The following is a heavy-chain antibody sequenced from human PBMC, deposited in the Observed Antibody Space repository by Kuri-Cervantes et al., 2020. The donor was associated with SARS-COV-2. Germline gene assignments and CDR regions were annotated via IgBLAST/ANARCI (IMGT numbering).Heavy chain of an antibody. Sequence: GESLKISCAASGFTFSSYSMNWVRQAPGKGLEWVSYISSSSTIYYADSVKGRFTISRDNAKNSLYLQMNSLRDEDTAVYYCARDLLNFWSGYYYYYGMDVWGQGTTVTVSS. V-gene: IGHV3-48*02. D-gene: IGHD3-3*01. CDR3: ARDLLNFWSGYYYYYGMDV. CDR2: ISSSSTI. J-gene: IGHJ6*02. CDR1: GFTFSSYS.